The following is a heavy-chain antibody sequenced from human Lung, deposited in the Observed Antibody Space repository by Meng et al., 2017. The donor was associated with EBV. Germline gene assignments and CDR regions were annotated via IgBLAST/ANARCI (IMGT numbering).Heavy chain of an antibody. CDR1: GFRFSDYY. Sequence: QEKLVESGGGMVKSGESRRLSCAASGFRFSDYYMSWIRQTPGRGLECISYISGSGDIVHYEDSVKGRFTISRDNTKNSLYLQMNSLRADDTAVYFCARGLAIPFWGQGTTVTVSS. CDR3: ARGLAIPF. J-gene: IGHJ6*02. V-gene: IGHV3-11*01. CDR2: ISGSGDIV.